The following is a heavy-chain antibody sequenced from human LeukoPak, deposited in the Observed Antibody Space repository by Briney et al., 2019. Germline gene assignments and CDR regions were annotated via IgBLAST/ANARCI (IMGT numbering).Heavy chain of an antibody. CDR3: PRDYYGMDV. J-gene: IGHJ6*02. Sequence: ASVKVSCKASGYTFTRYDINWVRQATGQGLEWMGWMNPNSGNTGYAQKFQGRVTMTRNTPIRTAYMELSSLRSEDTAVYHCPRDYYGMDVWGQGTTVTVSS. CDR1: GYTFTRYD. CDR2: MNPNSGNT. V-gene: IGHV1-8*01.